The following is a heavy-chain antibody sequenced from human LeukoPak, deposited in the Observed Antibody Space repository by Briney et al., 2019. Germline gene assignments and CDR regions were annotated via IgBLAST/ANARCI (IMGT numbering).Heavy chain of an antibody. J-gene: IGHJ3*02. V-gene: IGHV3-48*03. CDR3: ASYYDSSGYSPSPDAFDI. CDR2: ISSSGSTI. CDR1: GFTFSSYE. D-gene: IGHD3-22*01. Sequence: GGSLRLSCAASGFTFSSYEMNWVRQAPGKGLEWVSYISSSGSTIYYADSVKGRFTISRDNAKNSLYLQMNRLRAEDTAVYYCASYYDSSGYSPSPDAFDIWGQGTMVTVSS.